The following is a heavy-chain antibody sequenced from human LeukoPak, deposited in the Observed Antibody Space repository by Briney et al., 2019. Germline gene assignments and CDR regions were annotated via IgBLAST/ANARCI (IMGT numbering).Heavy chain of an antibody. J-gene: IGHJ4*02. D-gene: IGHD6-13*01. CDR2: IYYSGNT. CDR3: ARRIARAGDY. V-gene: IGHV4-39*01. CDR1: GDSISNSNYY. Sequence: ASETLSLTCNVSGDSISNSNYYWGWIRQPPGKGLEWIGSIYYSGNTYYNPSLQSRVTLSVDTSKNQFSLKLSSVTAADTAVYYCARRIARAGDYWGQGTMVTVSS.